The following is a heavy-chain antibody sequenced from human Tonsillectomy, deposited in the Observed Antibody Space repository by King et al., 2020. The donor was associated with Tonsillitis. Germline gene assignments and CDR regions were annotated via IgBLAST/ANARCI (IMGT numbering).Heavy chain of an antibody. V-gene: IGHV3-30*18. CDR3: AKDVIGLSDWYFDL. D-gene: IGHD3-10*01. Sequence: VQLVESGGGVVQPGRSLRLSCAASGFTFSNYGMHWVRQAPGKGLEWVALIAYDASYENYADSVKGRFFISRDNSKNTLYLEMNSLRVEDTAVYYCAKDVIGLSDWYFDLWGRGTLVTVSS. CDR1: GFTFSNYG. CDR2: IAYDASYE. J-gene: IGHJ2*01.